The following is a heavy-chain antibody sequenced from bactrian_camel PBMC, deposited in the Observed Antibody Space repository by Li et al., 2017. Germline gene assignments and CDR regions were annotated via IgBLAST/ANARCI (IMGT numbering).Heavy chain of an antibody. V-gene: IGHV3S55*01. CDR2: ISNCRWATTS. CDR1: RDTYSACC. CDR3: VIPPSGQWIYSFPY. Sequence: HVQLVESGGGSVQAGGSLRPSCVASRDTYSACCMAWFRQGSGLEREGVAAISNCRWATTSYYADSVKGRFTISRDNTKNTLTLQLNALKTEDTGMYYCVIPPSGQWIYSFPYWGQGTQVTVS. D-gene: IGHD1*01. J-gene: IGHJ4*01.